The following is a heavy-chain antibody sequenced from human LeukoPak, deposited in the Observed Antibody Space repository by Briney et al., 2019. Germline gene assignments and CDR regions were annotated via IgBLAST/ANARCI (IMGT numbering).Heavy chain of an antibody. D-gene: IGHD6-13*01. V-gene: IGHV3-11*01. CDR1: GFTFSDSY. CDR2: ISSVGSFM. Sequence: GGSLRLFCAASGFTFSDSYMTWIRQAPGKGLEWLSYISSVGSFMYYADSVKGRFTISRDNGKNSLYLQMNSLRAEDTAVYYCARGGAAGAALYFDYWGQGTLVTVSS. CDR3: ARGGAAGAALYFDY. J-gene: IGHJ4*02.